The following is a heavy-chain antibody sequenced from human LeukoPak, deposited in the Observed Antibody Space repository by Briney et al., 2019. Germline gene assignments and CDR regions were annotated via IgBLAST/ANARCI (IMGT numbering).Heavy chain of an antibody. Sequence: SETLSLTCSVSGGSISPYFWIWIRQPAGKGLEWIGRIYSTGRSTYNSSLESRVTMSVDKSKNQLSLNLTSVTAADTAVYYCARVAVATTYLDYWGQGTLVTVSS. V-gene: IGHV4-4*07. J-gene: IGHJ4*02. CDR3: ARVAVATTYLDY. D-gene: IGHD5-12*01. CDR2: IYSTGRS. CDR1: GGSISPYF.